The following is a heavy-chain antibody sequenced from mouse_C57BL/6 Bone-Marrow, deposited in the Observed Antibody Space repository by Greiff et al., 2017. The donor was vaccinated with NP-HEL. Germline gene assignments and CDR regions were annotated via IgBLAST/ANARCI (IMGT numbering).Heavy chain of an antibody. V-gene: IGHV2-9-1*01. CDR2: IWTGGGT. D-gene: IGHD1-1*01. Sequence: VQGVESGPGLVAPSQSLSITCTVSGFSLTSYAISWVRQPPGKGLEWLGVIWTGGGTNYNSALKSSLSISKDNSKSQVFLKMNSLQTDDTARYYCARPSTVVAYYYAMDYWGQGTSVTVSS. CDR3: ARPSTVVAYYYAMDY. CDR1: GFSLTSYA. J-gene: IGHJ4*01.